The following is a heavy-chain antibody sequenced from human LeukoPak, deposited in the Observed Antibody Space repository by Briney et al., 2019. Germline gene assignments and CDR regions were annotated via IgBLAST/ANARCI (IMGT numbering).Heavy chain of an antibody. CDR3: ARDHRQRWGGMIWNGYFDY. Sequence: PAGGSLRLSCAASGFTVSSNYMSWVRQAPGKGLEWVSVIYSGGSTYYADPVKGRFTISRDNSKNTLYLQMNSLRAEDTAVYYCARDHRQRWGGMIWNGYFDYWGQGTLVTVSS. CDR2: IYSGGST. J-gene: IGHJ4*02. V-gene: IGHV3-53*01. CDR1: GFTVSSNY. D-gene: IGHD2-8*02.